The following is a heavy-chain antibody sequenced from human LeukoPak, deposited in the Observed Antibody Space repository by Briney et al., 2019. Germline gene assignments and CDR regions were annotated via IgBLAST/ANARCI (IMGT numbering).Heavy chain of an antibody. D-gene: IGHD3-22*01. CDR1: GFFFIDNY. V-gene: IGHV3-11*01. CDR3: AREKYDKGGYYSLGSYFDY. Sequence: GGSLRLSCAASGFFFIDNYMSWIRQAAGKVLEWVSYISSSGSTIYYAESVKGRFTISRDNAKNSLYLQMNSLRAEDTAVYYCAREKYDKGGYYSLGSYFDYWGLGTLVAVSS. J-gene: IGHJ4*02. CDR2: ISSSGSTI.